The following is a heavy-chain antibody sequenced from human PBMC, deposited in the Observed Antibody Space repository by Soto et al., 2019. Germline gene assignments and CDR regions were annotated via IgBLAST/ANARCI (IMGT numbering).Heavy chain of an antibody. D-gene: IGHD6-19*01. V-gene: IGHV1-18*01. CDR1: GYTFTSYA. CDR2: ISAYNGNT. Sequence: ASVKVSCKASGYTFTSYAMHWVRQAPGQRLEWMGWISAYNGNTNYAQKLQGRVTMTTDTSTSTAYMELRSLRSDDTAVYYCARDLEYSSGFDPWGQGTLVTVSS. J-gene: IGHJ5*02. CDR3: ARDLEYSSGFDP.